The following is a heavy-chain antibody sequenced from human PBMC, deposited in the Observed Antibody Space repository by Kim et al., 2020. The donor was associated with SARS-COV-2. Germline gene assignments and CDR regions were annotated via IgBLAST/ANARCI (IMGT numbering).Heavy chain of an antibody. D-gene: IGHD1-26*01. CDR3: AKSRNYREPGDY. V-gene: IGHV3-9*01. J-gene: IGHJ4*02. Sequence: GYADSVEGRFTITRDNAKNSLYLQMNSLRAEDTALYYCAKSRNYREPGDYWGQGTLVTVSS.